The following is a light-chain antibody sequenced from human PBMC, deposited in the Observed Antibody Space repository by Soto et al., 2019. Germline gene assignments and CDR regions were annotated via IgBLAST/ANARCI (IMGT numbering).Light chain of an antibody. CDR1: QSISGTH. Sequence: EIVLTQSPGTLSLSPGERVTLSCRASQSISGTHLAWYQHRPGQAPRPLIYATSNRATGVPDRFSGSGSGTDFTLTISRLEPEDFAVYFCRQYDSSPPMYTFGQGTKLEIK. V-gene: IGKV3-20*01. CDR3: RQYDSSPPMYT. J-gene: IGKJ2*01. CDR2: ATS.